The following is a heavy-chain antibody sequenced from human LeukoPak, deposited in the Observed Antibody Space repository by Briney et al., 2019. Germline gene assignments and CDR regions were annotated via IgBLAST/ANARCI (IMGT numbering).Heavy chain of an antibody. CDR3: ARRACSSGAH. V-gene: IGHV4-39*01. J-gene: IGHJ4*02. CDR2: IYYSGST. D-gene: IGHD6-19*01. CDR1: GASIISSSYY. Sequence: PSETLSLTCAVSGASIISSSYYWGWIRQPPGKGLEWIGSIYYSGSTNYNPTLKSRVTISADTSKNQFSLKLSSVTAADTAVYYCARRACSSGAHWGQGTLVTVSS.